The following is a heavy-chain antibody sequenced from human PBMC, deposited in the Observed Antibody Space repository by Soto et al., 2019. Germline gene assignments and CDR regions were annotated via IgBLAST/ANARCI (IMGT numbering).Heavy chain of an antibody. CDR1: GFTFDDYA. D-gene: IGHD2-2*01. V-gene: IGHV3-9*01. CDR2: ITWNSGNI. J-gene: IGHJ4*01. CDR3: VKDSYADFHRVLSTAEYFFDY. Sequence: ESGGGLVRPGRSLRLSCTASGFTFDDYAMHWVRQAPGRGLEWVSGITWNSGNIAYADSVKGRFTIARDDDNNSLYLQMNSLRPEDTALYYCVKDSYADFHRVLSTAEYFFDYWGHGTVVTVSS.